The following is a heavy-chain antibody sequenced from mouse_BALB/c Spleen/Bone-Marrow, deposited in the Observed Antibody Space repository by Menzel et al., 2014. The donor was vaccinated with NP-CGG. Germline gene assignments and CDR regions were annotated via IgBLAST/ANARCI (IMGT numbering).Heavy chain of an antibody. CDR1: GFSLTSYG. D-gene: IGHD1-1*01. V-gene: IGHV2-9*02. CDR3: ARGSYYEGAMDY. CDR2: IWAGGST. J-gene: IGHJ4*01. Sequence: VELMESGPGLVAPSQRLSIPCTVSGFSLTSYGLHWVRQPPGKVLEWLGVIWAGGSTNYNSALMSRLSISKDNSKSQVFLKMNSLQTDDTAMYYCARGSYYEGAMDYWGQGTSVTVSS.